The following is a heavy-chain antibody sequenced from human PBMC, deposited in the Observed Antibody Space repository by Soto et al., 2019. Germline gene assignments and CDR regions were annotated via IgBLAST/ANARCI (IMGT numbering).Heavy chain of an antibody. CDR2: IYPGDSNT. D-gene: IGHD6-13*01. Sequence: GESLKISCKGSGYFFTSYWIAWVRQMPGKGLEWMGTIYPGDSNTRYSPSFQGQVTISADKSISTAYLQWSSLKASDTAMYYCARAIAASGGDYMDVWGQGTTVPSP. CDR1: GYFFTSYW. J-gene: IGHJ6*03. V-gene: IGHV5-51*01. CDR3: ARAIAASGGDYMDV.